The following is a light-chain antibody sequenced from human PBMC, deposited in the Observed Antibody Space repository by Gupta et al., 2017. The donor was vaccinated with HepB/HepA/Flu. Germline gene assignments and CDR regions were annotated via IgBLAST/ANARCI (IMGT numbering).Light chain of an antibody. CDR1: SGHSSYA. CDR3: QTSGTGILVV. J-gene: IGLJ2*01. CDR2: FNSDGSH. V-gene: IGLV4-69*01. Sequence: QLVLTQSPSASASLGASVTLTCTLSSGHSSYAIAWHQQQPEKGPRYLMKFNSDGSHSKGDGTPDRFSGSSAGAARSLTISGRPAEDEADYYCQTSGTGILVVFGGGTKLTVL.